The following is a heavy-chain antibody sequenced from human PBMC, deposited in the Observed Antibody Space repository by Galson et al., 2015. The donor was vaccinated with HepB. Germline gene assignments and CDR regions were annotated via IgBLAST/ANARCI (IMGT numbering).Heavy chain of an antibody. CDR2: ISGSGGRT. V-gene: IGHV3-23*01. Sequence: SLRLSCAASGFTFNHYAMTWVRQAPGKGLEWVSTISGSGGRTFYADSVKGRFTISRDNSKNTLFVQMNSLRAEDTAVYYCAKLTSGYNTSWYFRDFWGQGTLVTVSS. CDR3: AKLTSGYNTSWYFRDF. CDR1: GFTFNHYA. J-gene: IGHJ4*02. D-gene: IGHD6-13*01.